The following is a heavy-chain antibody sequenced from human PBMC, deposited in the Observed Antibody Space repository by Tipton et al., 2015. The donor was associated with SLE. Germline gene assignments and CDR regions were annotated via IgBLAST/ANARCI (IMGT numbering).Heavy chain of an antibody. V-gene: IGHV4-59*11. CDR1: GGTISSHY. J-gene: IGHJ4*02. Sequence: LRLSCTVSGGTISSHYWSWFRQPPGKGLEWIGYIYDGGSTNYNPSLKSRVTISADTSKNQFSLKLSSVTAADPAVYYCARGGGYLRPCDYWGQGTLVTVSS. CDR2: IYDGGST. D-gene: IGHD2-15*01. CDR3: ARGGGYLRPCDY.